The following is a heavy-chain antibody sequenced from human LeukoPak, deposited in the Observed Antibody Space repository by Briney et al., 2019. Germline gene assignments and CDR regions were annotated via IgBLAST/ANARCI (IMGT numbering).Heavy chain of an antibody. J-gene: IGHJ4*02. D-gene: IGHD4-17*01. CDR2: ITSSGSHM. V-gene: IGHV3-21*01. CDR3: ASFMTTVPIPDY. CDR1: GFTFRSYS. Sequence: GGSLRLSCAASGFTFRSYSMNWVRQAPGKRLEWLSSITSSGSHMYYADSVKGRFTISRDNAKSSLYLQMNSLSAEDTAVYYCASFMTTVPIPDYWGQGTLVTVSS.